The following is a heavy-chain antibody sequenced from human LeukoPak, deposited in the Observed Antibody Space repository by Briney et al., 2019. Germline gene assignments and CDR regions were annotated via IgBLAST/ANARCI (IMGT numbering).Heavy chain of an antibody. CDR1: GGSFSGYY. CDR3: ARDRRGQSVYDY. D-gene: IGHD2-8*01. Sequence: PSETLSLTCAVYGGSFSGYYWSWIRQPPGKGLEWIGEINHSGSTNYNPSLKSRVTISVDTSKNRFSLKLSSVTAADTAVYYCARDRRGQSVYDYWGQGTLVTVSS. CDR2: INHSGST. V-gene: IGHV4-34*01. J-gene: IGHJ4*02.